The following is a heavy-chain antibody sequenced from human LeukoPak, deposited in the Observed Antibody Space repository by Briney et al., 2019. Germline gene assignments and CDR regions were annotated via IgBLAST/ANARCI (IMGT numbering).Heavy chain of an antibody. V-gene: IGHV4-38-2*01. Sequence: IPSETLSLTCAVSNDSISSGYYWGWIRQPPGKGLEWIGSIYYSGSTSYNPSLKSRVTISVDTSKNHFSLRLSSVTAADTAVYYCARNVTSYYDSRGYYAFDVWGTGTRVTVSS. J-gene: IGHJ3*01. CDR3: ARNVTSYYDSRGYYAFDV. D-gene: IGHD3-22*01. CDR2: IYYSGST. CDR1: NDSISSGYY.